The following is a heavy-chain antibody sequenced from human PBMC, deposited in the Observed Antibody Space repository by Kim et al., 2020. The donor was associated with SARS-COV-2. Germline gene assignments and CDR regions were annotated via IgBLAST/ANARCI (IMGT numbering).Heavy chain of an antibody. J-gene: IGHJ6*02. V-gene: IGHV1-69*13. CDR3: ARVVNDLGPHLGGDYGGSGDYYYGMDV. CDR2: IIPIFGTA. D-gene: IGHD4-17*01. Sequence: SVKVSCKASGGTFSSYAISWVRQAPGQGLEWMGGIIPIFGTANYAQKFQGRVTITADESTSTAYMELSSLRSEDTAVYYCARVVNDLGPHLGGDYGGSGDYYYGMDVWGQGTTVTVSS. CDR1: GGTFSSYA.